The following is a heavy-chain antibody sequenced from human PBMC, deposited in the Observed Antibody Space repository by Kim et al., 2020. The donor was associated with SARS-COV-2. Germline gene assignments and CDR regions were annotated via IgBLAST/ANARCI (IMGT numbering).Heavy chain of an antibody. CDR2: ISSSSSTI. CDR1: GFTFSSYS. V-gene: IGHV3-48*02. Sequence: GGSLRLSCAASGFTFSSYSMNWVRQAPGKGLEWVSYISSSSSTIYYADSVKGRFTISRDNAKNSLYLQMNSLRDKDTAVYYCARVRASEYYDSGGMDVWGQGTTVTVSS. CDR3: ARVRASEYYDSGGMDV. J-gene: IGHJ6*02. D-gene: IGHD3-22*01.